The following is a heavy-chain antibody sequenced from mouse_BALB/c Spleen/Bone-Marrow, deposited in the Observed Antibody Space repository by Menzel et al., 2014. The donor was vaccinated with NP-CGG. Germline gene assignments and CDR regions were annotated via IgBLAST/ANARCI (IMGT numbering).Heavy chain of an antibody. CDR2: IYPGSGST. J-gene: IGHJ2*01. Sequence: QVQLQQSGAELVKPGTSVKLSCKASGYNFTSYWINWVKLRPGQGLEWIGDIYPGSGSTNYNEKFKSKATLTVDTSSSTAYIQLSSLASEDSALYYGAREAWANWDYFVYWGQGATLTVSS. D-gene: IGHD4-1*01. CDR3: AREAWANWDYFVY. CDR1: GYNFTSYW. V-gene: IGHV1-55*01.